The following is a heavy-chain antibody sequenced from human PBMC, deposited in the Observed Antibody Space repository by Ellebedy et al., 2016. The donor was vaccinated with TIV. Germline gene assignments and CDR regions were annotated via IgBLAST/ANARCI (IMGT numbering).Heavy chain of an antibody. CDR1: GGSISSSSYY. Sequence: SETLSLXCTVSGGSISSSSYYWGWIRQPPGKGLEWIGSIYYSGSTYYNPSLKSRVTISVDTSKNQFSLKLSSVTAADTAVYYCARVYNWNPTYYFDYWGQGTLVTVSS. D-gene: IGHD1-20*01. J-gene: IGHJ4*02. CDR3: ARVYNWNPTYYFDY. V-gene: IGHV4-39*07. CDR2: IYYSGST.